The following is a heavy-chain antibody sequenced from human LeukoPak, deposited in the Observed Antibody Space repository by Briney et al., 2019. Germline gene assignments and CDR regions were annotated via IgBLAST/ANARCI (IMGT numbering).Heavy chain of an antibody. V-gene: IGHV1-18*01. D-gene: IGHD2-15*01. CDR2: ISAYNGNT. Sequence: ASVKVSCKASGYTFTSYGISWVRQAPGQGLEWMGWISAYNGNTNYAQKLQGRVTTTTDTSTSTAYMELRSLRSDDTAVYYCARDLKTCGGGSCPNWFDPWGQGTLVTVSS. CDR1: GYTFTSYG. J-gene: IGHJ5*02. CDR3: ARDLKTCGGGSCPNWFDP.